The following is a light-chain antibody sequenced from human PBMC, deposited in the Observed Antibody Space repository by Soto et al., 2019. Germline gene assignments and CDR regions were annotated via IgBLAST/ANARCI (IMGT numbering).Light chain of an antibody. Sequence: EIVMTQSPATLSVSPGERATLSCRASQSVSSNLAWYQQKPGQAPRLLIYGASTRATGIPARFSGSGSGTEFPPNISSLQSEDFAVYYCQQYNKWAPWTFGQGTKVEIK. V-gene: IGKV3-15*01. J-gene: IGKJ1*01. CDR2: GAS. CDR3: QQYNKWAPWT. CDR1: QSVSSN.